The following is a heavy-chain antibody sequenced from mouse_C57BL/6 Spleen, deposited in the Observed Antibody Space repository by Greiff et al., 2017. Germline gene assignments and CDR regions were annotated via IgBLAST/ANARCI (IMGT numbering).Heavy chain of an antibody. CDR1: GYTFTSYW. Sequence: VQLQQSGAELVRPGTSVKLSCKASGYTFTSYWMHWVKQRPGQGLEWIGVIDPSDSYTNYNQKFKGKATLTVDTSSSTAYMQLSSLTSEDSAVYYCARLLRFDYWGKGTTLTVSS. V-gene: IGHV1-59*01. D-gene: IGHD1-1*01. J-gene: IGHJ2*01. CDR3: ARLLRFDY. CDR2: IDPSDSYT.